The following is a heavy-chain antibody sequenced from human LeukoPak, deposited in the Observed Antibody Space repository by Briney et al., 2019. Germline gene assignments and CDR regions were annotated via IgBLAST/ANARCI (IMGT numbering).Heavy chain of an antibody. V-gene: IGHV1-46*01. CDR1: GYTFTSNY. D-gene: IGHD5-12*01. CDR2: IYPRDGST. CDR3: ARDLRGYSYYYGMDV. Sequence: ASVKVSCKASGYTFTSNYIHWVRQAPGQGLEWMGMIYPRDGSTSYARKFQGRVTVTRDTSTSTVHMELSGLRSEDTAVYYCARDLRGYSYYYGMDVWGQGTTVTVSS. J-gene: IGHJ6*02.